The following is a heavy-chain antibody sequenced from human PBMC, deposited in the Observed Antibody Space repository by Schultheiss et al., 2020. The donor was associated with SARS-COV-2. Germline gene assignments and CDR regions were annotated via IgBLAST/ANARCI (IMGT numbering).Heavy chain of an antibody. Sequence: SQTLSLTCAVYGGSFSGYYWSWIRQPPGKGLEWIGYIYYSGSTYYNPSLKSRVTMSVDTSKNQFSLKLSSVTAADTAVYYCARDRYPYGMDVWGQGTTVTVSS. V-gene: IGHV4-59*01. CDR3: ARDRYPYGMDV. J-gene: IGHJ6*02. D-gene: IGHD1-26*01. CDR1: GGSFSGYY. CDR2: IYYSGST.